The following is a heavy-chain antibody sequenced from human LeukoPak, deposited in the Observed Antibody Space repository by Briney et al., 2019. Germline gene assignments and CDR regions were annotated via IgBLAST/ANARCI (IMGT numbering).Heavy chain of an antibody. J-gene: IGHJ5*02. Sequence: PGGSLRLSCAASGFTFSSYSMNWVRQAPGKGLEWVSYISSSSSTIYYADSVKGRFTISRDNAKNSLYLQMNSLRDEDTAVYYCARNRYYDFWSGYYETPNWFDPWGQGTLVTVSS. CDR1: GFTFSSYS. D-gene: IGHD3-3*01. CDR3: ARNRYYDFWSGYYETPNWFDP. V-gene: IGHV3-48*02. CDR2: ISSSSSTI.